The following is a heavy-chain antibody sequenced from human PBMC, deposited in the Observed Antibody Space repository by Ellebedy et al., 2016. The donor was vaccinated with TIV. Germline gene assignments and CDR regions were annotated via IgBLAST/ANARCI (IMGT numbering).Heavy chain of an antibody. V-gene: IGHV5-51*01. CDR1: GYTFTRYW. D-gene: IGHD6-19*01. Sequence: GESLKISCKGSGYTFTRYWIGCVRQMPGKGLEWMGIIYPGDSDTIYSPSFQGQVTISADKSISTAYLQWSSLKASDTAMYYCARIYPVAGDYGMDVWGQGTTVTVSS. J-gene: IGHJ6*02. CDR3: ARIYPVAGDYGMDV. CDR2: IYPGDSDT.